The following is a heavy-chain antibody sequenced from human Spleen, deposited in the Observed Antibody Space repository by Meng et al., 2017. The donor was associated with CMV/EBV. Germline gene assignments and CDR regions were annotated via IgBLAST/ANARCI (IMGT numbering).Heavy chain of an antibody. CDR1: GVSISSGDYY. Sequence: CPVSGVSISSGDYYWSWIRQPPGEGLEWIGYIYFSGTAYYNPSLRSRLSISIDTSKNQFSLNLSSVTATDSAVYYCARVGLFTFGLWGRGTLVTVSS. CDR2: IYFSGTA. CDR3: ARVGLFTFGL. V-gene: IGHV4-30-4*08. D-gene: IGHD2-21*01. J-gene: IGHJ2*01.